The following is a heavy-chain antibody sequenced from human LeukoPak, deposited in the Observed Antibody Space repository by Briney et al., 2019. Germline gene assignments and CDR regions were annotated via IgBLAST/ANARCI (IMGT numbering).Heavy chain of an antibody. CDR2: ISSSGSTI. J-gene: IGHJ4*02. CDR3: ASAVATIRNDYGDYPYFDY. CDR1: GFTFSDYY. D-gene: IGHD4-17*01. V-gene: IGHV3-11*01. Sequence: PGGSLRLSCAASGFTFSDYYMSWIRQAPGKGLEWVSYISSSGSTIYYADSVKGRFTISRDNAKNSLYLQMNSLRAEDTAVYYCASAVATIRNDYGDYPYFDYWGQGTLVTVSS.